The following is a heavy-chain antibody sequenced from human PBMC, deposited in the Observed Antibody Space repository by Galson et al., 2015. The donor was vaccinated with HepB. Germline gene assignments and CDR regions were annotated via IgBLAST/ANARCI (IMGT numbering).Heavy chain of an antibody. J-gene: IGHJ1*01. Sequence: SVKVSCKASGDTFRSYAIRWVRQAPGQGLEWMGGIIPVFGTANYAQKFQGRVTITADESTSTAYMELSSLRSEDTAVYYCARGRYSSYYYRGYFHHWGQGTLVTVSS. CDR1: GDTFRSYA. CDR2: IIPVFGTA. V-gene: IGHV1-69*13. CDR3: ARGRYSSYYYRGYFHH. D-gene: IGHD6-19*01.